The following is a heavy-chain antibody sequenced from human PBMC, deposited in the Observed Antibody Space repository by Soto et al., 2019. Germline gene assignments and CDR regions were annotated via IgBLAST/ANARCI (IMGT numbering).Heavy chain of an antibody. V-gene: IGHV1-18*04. CDR3: ARSINMFGRGFDI. Sequence: ASVKVSCKASGYTFTSYCISWVRQAPGQGLEWMGWISAYNGNTNYAQKLQGRVTMTTDTSTSTAYMELRSLRSEDTAVYYCARSINMFGRGFDIWGQGTMVTVSS. J-gene: IGHJ3*02. CDR2: ISAYNGNT. CDR1: GYTFTSYC. D-gene: IGHD3-10*02.